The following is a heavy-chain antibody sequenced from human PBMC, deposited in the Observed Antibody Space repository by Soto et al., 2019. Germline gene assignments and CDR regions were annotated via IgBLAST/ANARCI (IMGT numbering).Heavy chain of an antibody. D-gene: IGHD1-26*01. CDR3: ATQVGAKYYYGMDV. J-gene: IGHJ6*02. CDR2: FDPEDGET. V-gene: IGHV1-24*01. Sequence: GASVKVSCKVSGYTLTELSMHWVRQAPGKGLEWMGGFDPEDGETIYAQKFQGRVTMTEDTSTDTAYMELSSLRSEDTAVYYCATQVGAKYYYGMDVWGQGTTVTVSS. CDR1: GYTLTELS.